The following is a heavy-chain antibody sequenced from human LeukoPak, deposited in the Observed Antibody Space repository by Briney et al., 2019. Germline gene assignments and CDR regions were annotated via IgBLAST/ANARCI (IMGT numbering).Heavy chain of an antibody. CDR3: ASSNSSSGLGNHDAFDI. D-gene: IGHD6-6*01. Sequence: SETLSLTCTVSGGSISSYYWSWTRQPPGKGLEWIGYIYYSGSTNYNPSLKSRVTISVDTSKNQFSLKLSSVTAADTAVYYCASSNSSSGLGNHDAFDIWGQGTMVTVSS. CDR1: GGSISSYY. J-gene: IGHJ3*02. CDR2: IYYSGST. V-gene: IGHV4-59*01.